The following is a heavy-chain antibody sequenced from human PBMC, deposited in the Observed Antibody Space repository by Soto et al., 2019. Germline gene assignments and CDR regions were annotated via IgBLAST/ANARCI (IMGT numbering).Heavy chain of an antibody. CDR3: AREEYSSGTGYVQH. CDR1: GFTFSSYG. CDR2: IWYDGSNE. Sequence: QVQLVESGGGVVQPGRSPRLSCAASGFTFSSYGMHWVRQAPGKGLEWVAVIWYDGSNEYYVDSVKGRFTISRDNSKNTLFLQMNGLRAEDTAMYYCAREEYSSGTGYVQHWGQGTLVTVSS. V-gene: IGHV3-33*01. J-gene: IGHJ1*01. D-gene: IGHD6-19*01.